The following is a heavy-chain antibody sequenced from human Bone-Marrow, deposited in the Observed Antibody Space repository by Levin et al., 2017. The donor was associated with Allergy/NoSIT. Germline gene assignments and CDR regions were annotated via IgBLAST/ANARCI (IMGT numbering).Heavy chain of an antibody. D-gene: IGHD3-3*01. CDR3: ARLCNYEFWSGYYL. CDR1: GGSISSGGYY. Sequence: SETLSLTCTVSGGSISSGGYYWSWIRQHPGKGLEWIGYIYYSGSTYYNPSLKSRVTISVDTSKNQFSLKLSSVTAADTAVYYCARLCNYEFWSGYYLWGQGTLVTVSS. J-gene: IGHJ4*02. V-gene: IGHV4-31*03. CDR2: IYYSGST.